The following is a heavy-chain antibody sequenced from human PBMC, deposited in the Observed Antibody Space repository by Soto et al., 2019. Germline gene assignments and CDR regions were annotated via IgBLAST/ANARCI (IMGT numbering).Heavy chain of an antibody. Sequence: SVKVSCKASGGTFSSYAISWVRQAPGQGLEWMGGIIPIFGTANYAQKFQGRVTITADESTSTAYMELSSLRSEDTAVYYCASRRGYSGYASAFDIWGQGTMVTVSS. CDR3: ASRRGYSGYASAFDI. V-gene: IGHV1-69*13. CDR1: GGTFSSYA. CDR2: IIPIFGTA. D-gene: IGHD5-12*01. J-gene: IGHJ3*02.